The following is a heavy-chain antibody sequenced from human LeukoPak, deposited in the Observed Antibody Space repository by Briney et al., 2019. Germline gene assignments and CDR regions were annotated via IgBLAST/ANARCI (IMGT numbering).Heavy chain of an antibody. CDR3: ARDKYCSGGSCYALDS. CDR1: GFTFSSYS. J-gene: IGHJ5*01. Sequence: PGGSLRLFCAASGFTFSSYSMNWVRQAPGKGLEWVSAISSSSSNIYYADSVKGRLTISRDNTKNSLYLQMNSLRAEDTAVYYCARDKYCSGGSCYALDSWGQGTMVTVSS. V-gene: IGHV3-21*01. D-gene: IGHD2-15*01. CDR2: ISSSSSNI.